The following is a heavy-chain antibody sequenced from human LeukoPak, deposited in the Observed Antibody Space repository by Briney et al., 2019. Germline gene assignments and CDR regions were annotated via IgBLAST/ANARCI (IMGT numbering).Heavy chain of an antibody. V-gene: IGHV3-23*01. CDR3: AKDGEPSTRGATIDYFDY. D-gene: IGHD1-26*01. J-gene: IGHJ4*02. CDR2: TSGSGGST. CDR1: GFTFSSYA. Sequence: GGSLRLSCAASGFTFSSYAMSWVRQAPGKGLEWVSATSGSGGSTYYADSVKGRFTISRDNSKNTLYLQMNSLRAEDTAVYYCAKDGEPSTRGATIDYFDYWGQGTLVTVSS.